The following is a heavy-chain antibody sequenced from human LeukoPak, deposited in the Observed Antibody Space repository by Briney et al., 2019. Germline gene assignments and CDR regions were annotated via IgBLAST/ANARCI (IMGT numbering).Heavy chain of an antibody. D-gene: IGHD4-17*01. CDR2: IIPIFGTA. CDR1: GGTFSSYA. J-gene: IGHJ4*02. Sequence: SVKVSCKASGGTFSSYAVSWVRQAPGQGLEWMGRIIPIFGTANYAQKFQGRVTITTDESTSTAYMELSSLRSEDTAVYYCAREEVTTPHYFDYWGQGTLVTVSS. V-gene: IGHV1-69*05. CDR3: AREEVTTPHYFDY.